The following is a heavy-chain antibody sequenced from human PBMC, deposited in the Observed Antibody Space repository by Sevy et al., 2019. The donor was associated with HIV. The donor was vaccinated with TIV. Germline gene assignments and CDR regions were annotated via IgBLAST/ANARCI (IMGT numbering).Heavy chain of an antibody. J-gene: IGHJ4*02. CDR2: LPHSGNT. D-gene: IGHD3-16*02. CDR3: ARGRYRDYLWGSYRPTYFAS. CDR1: GGSFSSYY. V-gene: IGHV4-34*01. Sequence: SETLSLTCAAYGGSFSSYYWSWIRQPPGQGLERIGELPHSGNTNHNPSLKSQVTISIDTSKNQFSLKLSAVTAADTAVFYCARGRYRDYLWGSYRPTYFASWGQVALVTVSS.